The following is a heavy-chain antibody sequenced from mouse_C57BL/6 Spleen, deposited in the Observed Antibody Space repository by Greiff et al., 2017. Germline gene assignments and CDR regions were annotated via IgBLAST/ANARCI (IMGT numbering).Heavy chain of an antibody. CDR1: GYTFTNYW. J-gene: IGHJ2*01. CDR3: AREDYDGGYYFDY. D-gene: IGHD2-4*01. Sequence: LVESGAELVRPGTSVKMSCKASGYTFTNYWIGWAKQRPGHGLEWIGDIYPGGGYTNYNEKFKGKATLTADKSSSTAYMQFSSLTSEDSAIYYCAREDYDGGYYFDYWGQGTTLTVSS. V-gene: IGHV1-63*01. CDR2: IYPGGGYT.